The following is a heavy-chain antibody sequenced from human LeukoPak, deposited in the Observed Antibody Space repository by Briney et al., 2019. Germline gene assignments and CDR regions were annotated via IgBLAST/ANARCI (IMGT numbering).Heavy chain of an antibody. J-gene: IGHJ3*02. D-gene: IGHD1-7*01. CDR2: ISGSDGST. Sequence: PGGTLRLSCAASGGTFSSYAMSWVRQAPGKGLEWVSAISGSDGSTYYTDSVKGRFTISRDNSKNTLYLQMNSLRDEDTAVYYCAKVAVPVRNYDAFDIWGQGTLVTVSS. V-gene: IGHV3-23*01. CDR1: GGTFSSYA. CDR3: AKVAVPVRNYDAFDI.